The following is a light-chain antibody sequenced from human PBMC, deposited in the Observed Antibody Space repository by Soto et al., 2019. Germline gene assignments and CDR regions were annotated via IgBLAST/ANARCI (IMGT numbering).Light chain of an antibody. J-gene: IGKJ3*01. CDR3: QQRSNGPRGPFT. CDR2: DAS. Sequence: EIVLTQSPATLSLSPGERATLSCRASQSVNSYLAWYQQKPGQAPRLLIYDASNRATGIPARFSGSGSGTDFTLTISSLEPEDFAVYSCQQRSNGPRGPFTFGPGTKLDIK. CDR1: QSVNSY. V-gene: IGKV3-11*01.